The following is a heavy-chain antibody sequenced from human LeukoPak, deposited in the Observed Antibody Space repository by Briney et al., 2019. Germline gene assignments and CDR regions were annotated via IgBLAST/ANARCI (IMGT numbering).Heavy chain of an antibody. CDR3: ARGRYCAGGGCRLFDF. V-gene: IGHV4-59*01. Sequence: SETLSLTCSVSGGSISGYFWSWIREPPGRGLEWIGYILYGGNTKYNPSLKSRVAMSADASKNQYSLSLSSVTAADTAIYYCARGRYCAGGGCRLFDFWGQGTLVGVSS. D-gene: IGHD2-8*02. J-gene: IGHJ4*02. CDR2: ILYGGNT. CDR1: GGSISGYF.